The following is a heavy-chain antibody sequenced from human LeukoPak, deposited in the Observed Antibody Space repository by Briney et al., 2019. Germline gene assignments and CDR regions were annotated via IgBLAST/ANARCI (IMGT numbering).Heavy chain of an antibody. CDR2: IYYSGST. V-gene: IGHV4-59*01. Sequence: PSETLSLTCTVSGGSISGYYWSWIRQPPGKGLEWIGYIYYSGSTNYNPSLKSRVTISVDTSKNQFSLKLSSVTAADTAVYYCARVGGWPQYYYYMDVWGKGTTVTVSS. CDR3: ARVGGWPQYYYYMDV. J-gene: IGHJ6*03. D-gene: IGHD3-16*01. CDR1: GGSISGYY.